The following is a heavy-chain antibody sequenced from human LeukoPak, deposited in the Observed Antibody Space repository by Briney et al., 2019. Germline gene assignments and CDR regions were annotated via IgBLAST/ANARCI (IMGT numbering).Heavy chain of an antibody. V-gene: IGHV3-11*04. CDR2: ISSSGSTI. Sequence: PGGSLRLSCAASGFTFSDYYMSWIRQAPGKGLEWVSYISSSGSTIYYADSVKGRFTISRDNAKNSLYLQMNSLRAEDTAVYYCARDSRHLEWLFHYFDYWGQGTLVTVSS. J-gene: IGHJ4*02. CDR3: ARDSRHLEWLFHYFDY. D-gene: IGHD3-3*01. CDR1: GFTFSDYY.